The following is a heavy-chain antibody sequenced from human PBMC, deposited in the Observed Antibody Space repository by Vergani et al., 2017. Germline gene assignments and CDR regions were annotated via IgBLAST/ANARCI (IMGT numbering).Heavy chain of an antibody. CDR3: SRWGFYTSRNDFKFYGLGV. V-gene: IGHV1-18*01. CDR1: RYPFSRYG. CDR2: ISAYSGET. Sequence: QAQLVQSGAEVKKPGASVRVSCKASRYPFSRYGISWVRQAPGQGLEWMGWISAYSGETRYARSLQGRVTMTTDASTNTAYMSLRSLRSDDTAIYYCSRWGFYTSRNDFKFYGLGVWGQGTTVTVTS. J-gene: IGHJ6*02. D-gene: IGHD3-3*01.